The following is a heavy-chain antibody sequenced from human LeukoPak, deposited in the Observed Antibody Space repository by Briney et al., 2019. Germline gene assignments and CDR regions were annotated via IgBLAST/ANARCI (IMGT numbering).Heavy chain of an antibody. V-gene: IGHV4-59*08. J-gene: IGHJ4*02. CDR2: ISYSGST. CDR1: GGSIIGYY. D-gene: IGHD3-22*01. CDR3: ARGRDSRGYQFKGFDY. Sequence: SETLSLTCTVSGGSIIGYYWSWIRLPLGKGQEWVGYISYSGSTNYNPSLKSRVTISVDTSKNQFSLRLSSVTAADTAVYYCARGRDSRGYQFKGFDYWGQGTLVTISS.